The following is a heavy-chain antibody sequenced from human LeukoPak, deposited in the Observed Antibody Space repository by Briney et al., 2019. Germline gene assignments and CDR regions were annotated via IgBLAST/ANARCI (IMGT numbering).Heavy chain of an antibody. Sequence: ASVKVSCKASRYTFTNYGISWVRQAPGQGLQWMGWISAKNGNTKYAEKFQGRGTITTDTSTNTAYMELRSLRSDDPAVYYCARDRQDYYDSSGYFDNWGQGTLVSVSS. CDR3: ARDRQDYYDSSGYFDN. CDR2: ISAKNGNT. D-gene: IGHD3-22*01. J-gene: IGHJ4*02. V-gene: IGHV1-18*01. CDR1: RYTFTNYG.